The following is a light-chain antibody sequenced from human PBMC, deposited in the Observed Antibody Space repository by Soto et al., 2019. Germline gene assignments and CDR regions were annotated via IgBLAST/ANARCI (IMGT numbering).Light chain of an antibody. V-gene: IGKV1-5*01. Sequence: DIHMTQSPSTLSAPVGDRVTITCRASQSVSNWLALYQQKPGKAPNLLIYDASSLQSGVPSRFSGSGSGTDFTLTISCLQSEDFATYYCQQYYSYPRTFGQGTKVDI. J-gene: IGKJ1*01. CDR1: QSVSNW. CDR3: QQYYSYPRT. CDR2: DAS.